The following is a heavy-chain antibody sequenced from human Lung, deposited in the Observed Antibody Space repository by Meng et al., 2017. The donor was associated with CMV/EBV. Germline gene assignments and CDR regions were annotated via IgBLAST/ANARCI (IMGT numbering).Heavy chain of an antibody. CDR1: GFTVNSKY. J-gene: IGHJ4*02. CDR2: IYSGGSA. CDR3: ARDQRGGSGFDY. V-gene: IGHV3-53*01. D-gene: IGHD6-19*01. Sequence: GGSLRLSCAASGFTVNSKYMTWVRLAPGKGLQWVSLIYSGGSAYYADSVKGRFTISRDNSKNTLYLQMNSLRAEDTAIYYCARDQRGGSGFDYWGQGTLVXVSS.